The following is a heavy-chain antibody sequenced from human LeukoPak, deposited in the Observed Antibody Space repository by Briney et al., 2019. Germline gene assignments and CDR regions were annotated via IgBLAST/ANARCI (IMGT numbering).Heavy chain of an antibody. V-gene: IGHV3-23*01. CDR2: IFGNGGGI. CDR3: AKDRIADGRYSIDF. J-gene: IGHJ4*02. CDR1: GFTFNTYA. Sequence: GGSLRLSCAASGFTFNTYAMNWVRQAPGKGLEWVSVIFGNGGGINYADSVRGRFFISRDNAANTLYLQMNSLRVEDTAVYYCAKDRIADGRYSIDFWGQGTLVSVSS. D-gene: IGHD2-21*01.